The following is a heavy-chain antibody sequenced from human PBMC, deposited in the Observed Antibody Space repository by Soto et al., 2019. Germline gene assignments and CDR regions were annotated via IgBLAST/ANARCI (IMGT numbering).Heavy chain of an antibody. J-gene: IGHJ3*02. Sequence: GGSLRLSCAASGFTFSSYAMHWVRQAPGKGLEYVSAISSNGGSTYYANSVKGRFTISRDNSKNTLYLQMGSLRAEDMAVYYCASGIGKATVTTGFRAFDIWGHGTMVTVSS. V-gene: IGHV3-64*01. CDR2: ISSNGGST. D-gene: IGHD4-17*01. CDR3: ASGIGKATVTTGFRAFDI. CDR1: GFTFSSYA.